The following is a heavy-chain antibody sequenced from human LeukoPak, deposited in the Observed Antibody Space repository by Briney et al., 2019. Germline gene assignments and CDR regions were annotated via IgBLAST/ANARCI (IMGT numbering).Heavy chain of an antibody. J-gene: IGHJ4*02. D-gene: IGHD3-9*01. Sequence: GASVKVPCKASGYTFTGYYMHWVRQAPGQGLEWMGWINPNSGGTNYAQKFQGRVTMTRDTSISTAYMELSRLRSDDTAVYYCARDLWTYYDILTGTSFDYWGQGTLVTVSS. CDR1: GYTFTGYY. CDR2: INPNSGGT. CDR3: ARDLWTYYDILTGTSFDY. V-gene: IGHV1-2*02.